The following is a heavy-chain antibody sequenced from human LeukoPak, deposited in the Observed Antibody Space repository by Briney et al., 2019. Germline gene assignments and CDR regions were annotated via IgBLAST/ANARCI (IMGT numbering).Heavy chain of an antibody. CDR2: ISSTSSAI. CDR3: ARVVSGRRENYYYGMDV. J-gene: IGHJ6*02. V-gene: IGHV3-48*02. Sequence: PGGSLRLSCTASGFTFRDYSMNWVRQAPGKGLEWLSYISSTSSAIYYADSLKGRFTISRDNAKNSLYLQIDSLRDEDTAVYYCARVVSGRRENYYYGMDVWGQGTTVTVSS. D-gene: IGHD2-8*02. CDR1: GFTFRDYS.